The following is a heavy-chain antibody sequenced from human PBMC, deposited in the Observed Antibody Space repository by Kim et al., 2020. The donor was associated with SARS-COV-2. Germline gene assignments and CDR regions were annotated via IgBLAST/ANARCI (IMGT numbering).Heavy chain of an antibody. CDR3: AREPSTYFDY. V-gene: IGHV3-66*01. Sequence: STYYADSVQGRFTISRDDSKNTVYLQMNSLRAEDTAVYFCAREPSTYFDYWGQGTLVTVSS. CDR2: ST. J-gene: IGHJ4*02.